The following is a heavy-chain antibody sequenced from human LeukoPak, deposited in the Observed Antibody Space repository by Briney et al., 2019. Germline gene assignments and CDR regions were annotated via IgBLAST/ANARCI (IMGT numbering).Heavy chain of an antibody. Sequence: ASVKGSCKASGYTFTGYYMHWVRQAPGQGLEWMGRINPNNGATNYAQKLQGRVTITGDTSISTAYMELSSLRSDDTAVYYCTRESGSYHGNDYWGQGTLVTVSS. D-gene: IGHD1-26*01. CDR1: GYTFTGYY. CDR3: TRESGSYHGNDY. V-gene: IGHV1-2*06. CDR2: INPNNGAT. J-gene: IGHJ4*02.